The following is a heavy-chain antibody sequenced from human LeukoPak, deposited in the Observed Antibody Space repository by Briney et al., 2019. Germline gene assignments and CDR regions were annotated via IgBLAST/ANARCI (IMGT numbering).Heavy chain of an antibody. Sequence: SVKVSCKASGYTFTSYGISWVRQAPGQGLEWMGGIIPIFGTANYAQKFQGRVTITTDESTSTAYMELSSLRSEDTAVYYCARGTRSGHNWFDPWGQGTLVTVSS. CDR1: GYTFTSYG. J-gene: IGHJ5*02. CDR2: IIPIFGTA. CDR3: ARGTRSGHNWFDP. V-gene: IGHV1-69*05. D-gene: IGHD3-3*01.